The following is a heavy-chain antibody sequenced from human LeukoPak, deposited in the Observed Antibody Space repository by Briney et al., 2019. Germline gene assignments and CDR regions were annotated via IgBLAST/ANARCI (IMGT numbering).Heavy chain of an antibody. CDR2: IYTSGRT. D-gene: IGHD3-16*02. V-gene: IGHV4-61*02. J-gene: IGHJ4*02. Sequence: SQTLSLTCTVSGGSITFGSYYWTWIRQPAGNGLEWIGRIYTSGRTFYNPSLKSRVTISMDTSMNQFSLRLNSVTAADTAVYYCARARVIPASFDDWGQGTLVTVPS. CDR1: GGSITFGSYY. CDR3: ARARVIPASFDD.